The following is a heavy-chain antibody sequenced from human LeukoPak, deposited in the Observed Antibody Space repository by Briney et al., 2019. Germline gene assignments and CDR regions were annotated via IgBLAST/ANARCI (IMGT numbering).Heavy chain of an antibody. Sequence: GGSLRLSCAASGFXFXDYAMXXXRXAPGKGLEWVSLISGXGGSTYYADSVKGRFTISRDNSKNSLYLQMNSLRTEDTALYYCAKXDGMIVVVGDAFDIWGQGTMVTVSS. D-gene: IGHD3-22*01. V-gene: IGHV3-43*02. CDR1: GFXFXDYA. J-gene: IGHJ3*02. CDR3: AKXDGMIVVVGDAFDI. CDR2: ISGXGGST.